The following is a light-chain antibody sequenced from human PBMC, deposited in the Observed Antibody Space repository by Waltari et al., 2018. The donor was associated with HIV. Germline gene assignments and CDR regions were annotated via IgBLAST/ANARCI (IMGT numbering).Light chain of an antibody. CDR1: QSFSDS. CDR2: AAS. V-gene: IGKV1-39*01. J-gene: IGKJ3*01. CDR3: QQSYSAYLT. Sequence: DIQMTQSPSTLSASVGDRVTITCRASQSFSDSLAWYQQKPGKAPNLLIYAASSLQAGVPSRFSGSGSGTDFTLTISSLQPEDFATYYCQQSYSAYLTFGPGTKVDVK.